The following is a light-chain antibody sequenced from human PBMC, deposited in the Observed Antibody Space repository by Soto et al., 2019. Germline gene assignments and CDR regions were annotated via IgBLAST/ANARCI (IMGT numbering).Light chain of an antibody. CDR3: SSYTSSSPVV. Sequence: QSALTQPASVSGSPGQSITISCTGTSSDVGGYNYVSWYQQHPGKAPKLMIYDVSNRPSGVSNRFSGSKSGNTASLTISGLLAEDEADYYCSSYTSSSPVVFGGGIKVTVL. CDR2: DVS. CDR1: SSDVGGYNY. J-gene: IGLJ2*01. V-gene: IGLV2-14*01.